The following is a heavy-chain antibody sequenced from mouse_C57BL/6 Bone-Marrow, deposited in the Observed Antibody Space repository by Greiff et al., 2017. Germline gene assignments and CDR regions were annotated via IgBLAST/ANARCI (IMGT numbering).Heavy chain of an antibody. CDR2: INPNNGGT. CDR3: ARIYYDYDRYYYAMDY. Sequence: VQLQQSGPELVKPGASVKISCKASGYTFTDYYMNWVKQSHGKSLEWIGDINPNNGGTSYNQKFKGKATLTVDKSSSTAYMELRSLTSEDSAVYYCARIYYDYDRYYYAMDYWGQGTSVTVSS. D-gene: IGHD2-4*01. V-gene: IGHV1-26*01. CDR1: GYTFTDYY. J-gene: IGHJ4*01.